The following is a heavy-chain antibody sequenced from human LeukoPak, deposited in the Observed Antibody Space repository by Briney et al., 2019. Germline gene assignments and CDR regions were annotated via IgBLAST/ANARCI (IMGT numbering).Heavy chain of an antibody. CDR2: INHSGST. CDR1: GGSFSGYY. V-gene: IGHV4-34*01. CDR3: ARHRYDPGMDV. J-gene: IGHJ6*02. D-gene: IGHD3-16*01. Sequence: SETLSLTCAVYGGSFSGYYWSWIRQPPGKGLEWIGEINHSGSTNYNPSLKSRVTISVDTSKNQFSLKLSSVTAADTAVYYCARHRYDPGMDVWGQGTTVTVSS.